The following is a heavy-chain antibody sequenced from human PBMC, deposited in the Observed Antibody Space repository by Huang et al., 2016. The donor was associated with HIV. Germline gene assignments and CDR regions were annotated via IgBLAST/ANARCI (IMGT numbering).Heavy chain of an antibody. CDR3: AKGGSAAAVLDF. J-gene: IGHJ4*02. CDR2: ISYDSKTK. Sequence: QVQLVESGGGVVQPGRSLRISGAASGFTFSSYGMLWVRQGPGMGVECVAVISYDSKTKYYADSVKGGFSISRDNSKTTVYLQLNSLRLEDTAVYYCAKGGSAAAVLDFWGQGTLVTVSS. D-gene: IGHD6-13*01. V-gene: IGHV3-30*18. CDR1: GFTFSSYG.